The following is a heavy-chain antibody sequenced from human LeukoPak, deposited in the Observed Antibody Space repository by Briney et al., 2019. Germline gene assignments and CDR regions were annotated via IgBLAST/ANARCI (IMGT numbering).Heavy chain of an antibody. CDR3: ASFLYSGYEPNDAFDI. D-gene: IGHD5-12*01. V-gene: IGHV1-69*05. CDR1: GGTFSGYA. Sequence: SVKGSCKASGGTFSGYAISWGRQAPGQGREWRGGIIPIFGTANYAQKFQGRVTITTDESTSTAYMELSSLRSEDTAVYYCASFLYSGYEPNDAFDIWGQGTMVTVSS. CDR2: IIPIFGTA. J-gene: IGHJ3*02.